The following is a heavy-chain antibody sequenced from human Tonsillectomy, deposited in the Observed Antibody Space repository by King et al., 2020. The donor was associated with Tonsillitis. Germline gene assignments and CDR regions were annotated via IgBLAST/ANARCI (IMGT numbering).Heavy chain of an antibody. Sequence: VQLVESGAEVKKPGESLKISCKGSGYSFTNHWIGGVRQMPGKGLEGMGIIYPGDSDNRYSPSFQGQVTISADKSISATYLQWSSLKAPDTAMYYCASRRDAFDIWGQGTMVTVAS. CDR2: IYPGDSDN. CDR1: GYSFTNHW. V-gene: IGHV5-51*01. CDR3: ASRRDAFDI. J-gene: IGHJ3*02.